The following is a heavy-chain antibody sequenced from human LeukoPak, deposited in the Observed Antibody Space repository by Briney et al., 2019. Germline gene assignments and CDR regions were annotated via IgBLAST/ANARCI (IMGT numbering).Heavy chain of an antibody. CDR2: ISGSGGST. D-gene: IGHD1-26*01. CDR1: GFTFSSYA. Sequence: GGSLRLSCAASGFTFSSYAMSWVRQAPGKGLEWVSAISGSGGSTYYADSVKGRFTISRDNAENSLYLEMNSLRVEDTAIYYCVRDRGSYRPIDYWGQGTLVTVSS. CDR3: VRDRGSYRPIDY. J-gene: IGHJ4*02. V-gene: IGHV3-23*01.